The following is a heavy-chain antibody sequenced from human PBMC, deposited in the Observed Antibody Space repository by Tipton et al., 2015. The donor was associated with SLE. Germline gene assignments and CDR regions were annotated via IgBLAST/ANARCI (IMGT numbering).Heavy chain of an antibody. V-gene: IGHV4-34*01. CDR1: GGSFSGYY. Sequence: TLSLTCAVYGGSFSGYYWSWIRQPPGKGLEWIGEINHSGSTNYNPSLKSRVTISVDTSKNQFSLKLSSVTAADTAVYYCARGPIRFLEWLPLNYYYGMDVWGQGTTVTVSS. CDR3: ARGPIRFLEWLPLNYYYGMDV. D-gene: IGHD3-3*01. J-gene: IGHJ6*02. CDR2: INHSGST.